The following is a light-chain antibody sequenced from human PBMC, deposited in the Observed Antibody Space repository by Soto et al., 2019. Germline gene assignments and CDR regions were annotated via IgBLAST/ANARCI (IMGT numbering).Light chain of an antibody. J-gene: IGLJ2*01. CDR2: DVS. V-gene: IGLV2-14*01. Sequence: QSALTHPASVSGSPGQSITISCTGTSSDVGGYNYVSWYQQHPGKAPKLMIYDVSNRPSGVSNRFSGSKSGNTASLTISGLQAEDEADYYCSSYTSSRTVLFGGGTKLTVL. CDR3: SSYTSSRTVL. CDR1: SSDVGGYNY.